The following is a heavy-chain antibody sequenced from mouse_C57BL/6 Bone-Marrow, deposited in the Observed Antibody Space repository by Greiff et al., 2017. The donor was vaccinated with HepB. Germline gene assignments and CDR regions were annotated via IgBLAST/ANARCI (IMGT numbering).Heavy chain of an antibody. CDR1: GFTFSDYY. J-gene: IGHJ4*01. D-gene: IGHD3-3*01. CDR3: ARHRAGRRYYAMDY. Sequence: EVQRVESGGGLVQPGGSLKLSCAASGFTFSDYYMYWVRQTPEKRLEWVAYISNGGGSTYYPDTVKGRFTISRDNAKNTLYLQMSRLKSEDTAMYYCARHRAGRRYYAMDYWGQGTSVTVSS. CDR2: ISNGGGST. V-gene: IGHV5-12*01.